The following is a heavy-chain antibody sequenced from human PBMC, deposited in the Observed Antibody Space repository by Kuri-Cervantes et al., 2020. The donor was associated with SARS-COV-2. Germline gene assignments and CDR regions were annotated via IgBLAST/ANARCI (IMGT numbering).Heavy chain of an antibody. CDR3: TTSTPDIVATINAFDI. CDR1: GFTFSNAW. CDR2: IKSKTDGGTT. D-gene: IGHD5-12*01. Sequence: GSLRLSCAASGFTFSNAWMSWVRQAPGKGLEWVGRIKSKTDGGTTDYAAPVKGRFTISRDDSKNTLYLQMNSLKTEDTAVYYCTTSTPDIVATINAFDIWGQGTMVTVSS. V-gene: IGHV3-15*01. J-gene: IGHJ3*02.